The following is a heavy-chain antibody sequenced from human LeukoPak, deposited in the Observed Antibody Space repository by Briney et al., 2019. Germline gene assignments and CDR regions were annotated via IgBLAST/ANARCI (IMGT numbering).Heavy chain of an antibody. D-gene: IGHD6-25*01. J-gene: IGHJ4*02. V-gene: IGHV4-59*01. CDR3: ARVGGPFDY. Sequence: PSETLSLTCTVSGGSISSYYWSWIRQPPGKGLEWTGYIYYSGSTNYNPSLKSRVTISVDTSKNQFSLKLSSVTAADTAVYYCARVGGPFDYWGQGTLVTVSS. CDR2: IYYSGST. CDR1: GGSISSYY.